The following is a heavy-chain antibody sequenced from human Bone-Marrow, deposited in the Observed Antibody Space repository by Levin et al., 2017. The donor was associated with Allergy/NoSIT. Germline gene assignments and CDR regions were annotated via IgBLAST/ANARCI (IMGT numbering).Heavy chain of an antibody. V-gene: IGHV1-2*02. J-gene: IGHJ6*02. CDR1: GYTFSDNH. D-gene: IGHD1-26*01. CDR2: INPNSGGT. CDR3: ARVEDSYVGGMDV. Sequence: GESLKISCKASGYTFSDNHMHWVRQAPGQGLEWMGWINPNSGGTNYAQKFQGRVAMTRDTSISTAYMELRRLRSDDTAVYYCARVEDSYVGGMDVWGQGTVVTVSS.